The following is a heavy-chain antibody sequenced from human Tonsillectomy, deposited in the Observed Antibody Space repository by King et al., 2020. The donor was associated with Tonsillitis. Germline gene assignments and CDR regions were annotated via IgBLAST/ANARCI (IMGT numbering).Heavy chain of an antibody. Sequence: VPLVASGGGLVQPGGSLRLSCAASGFTFSGYAMTWVRQAPGKGLEWVSAINSDGGRTSYADSVKGRFTISRDNSKNTLYLQMNSLRAEDTAVYYCAKGGRWEDYYYYGMDVWGQGTTVTVSS. CDR2: INSDGGRT. J-gene: IGHJ6*02. CDR3: AKGGRWEDYYYYGMDV. CDR1: GFTFSGYA. D-gene: IGHD1-26*01. V-gene: IGHV3-23*04.